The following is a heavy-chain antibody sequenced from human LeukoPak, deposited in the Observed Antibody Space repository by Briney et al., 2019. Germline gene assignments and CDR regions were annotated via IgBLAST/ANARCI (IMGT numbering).Heavy chain of an antibody. CDR1: GFTFSSYG. Sequence: GGSLRLSCAASGFTFSSYGMHWVRQAPGKGLEWVAFIRYDGSNKYYADSVKGRFTISRDNAKNSLYLQMNSLRAEDTAVYYCARGKAAAGWANDAFDIWGQGTMVTVSS. CDR2: IRYDGSNK. J-gene: IGHJ3*02. CDR3: ARGKAAAGWANDAFDI. V-gene: IGHV3-30*02. D-gene: IGHD6-13*01.